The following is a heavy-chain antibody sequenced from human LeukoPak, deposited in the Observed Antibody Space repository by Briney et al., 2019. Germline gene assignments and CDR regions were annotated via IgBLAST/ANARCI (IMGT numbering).Heavy chain of an antibody. CDR2: IYYSGST. CDR1: GGSISSYY. J-gene: IGHJ4*02. CDR3: ARGGTGSSGYRSYFDY. V-gene: IGHV4-59*01. Sequence: SETLSLTCTVSGGSISSYYWSWIRQPPGKGLEWIGYIYYSGSTNYNPSLKSRVTISVDTSKNQFSLKLSSVTAADTAVYYCARGGTGSSGYRSYFDYWGQGTLVIVSS. D-gene: IGHD3-22*01.